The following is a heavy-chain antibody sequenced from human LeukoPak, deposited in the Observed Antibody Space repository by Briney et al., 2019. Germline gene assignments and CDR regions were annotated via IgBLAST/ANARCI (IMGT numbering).Heavy chain of an antibody. CDR2: IKENGSEK. V-gene: IGHV3-7*01. CDR1: GFTFSRYW. J-gene: IGHJ4*02. Sequence: GGSLRLSCTASGFTFSRYWMSWVRQAPGKGLEWVANIKENGSEKYYVDSVKGRFTISRDNAKNSLYLQMNRLRAEDTAMYFCARYTAMSAPGWSDYWGQGVLLTVSS. CDR3: ARYTAMSAPGWSDY. D-gene: IGHD5-18*01.